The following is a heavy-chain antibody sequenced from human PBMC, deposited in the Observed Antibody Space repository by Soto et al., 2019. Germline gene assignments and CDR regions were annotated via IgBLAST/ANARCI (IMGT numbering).Heavy chain of an antibody. CDR3: AKDEYSSSSSYFDY. J-gene: IGHJ4*02. CDR2: ISGSGGST. V-gene: IGHV3-23*01. Sequence: AGGSLRLSCAASGFTFSSYAMSWVRQAPGKGLEWVSAISGSGGSTYYADSVKGRFTISRDNSKNTLYLQMNSLRAEDTAVYYCAKDEYSSSSSYFDYWGQGTLVTVSS. D-gene: IGHD6-6*01. CDR1: GFTFSSYA.